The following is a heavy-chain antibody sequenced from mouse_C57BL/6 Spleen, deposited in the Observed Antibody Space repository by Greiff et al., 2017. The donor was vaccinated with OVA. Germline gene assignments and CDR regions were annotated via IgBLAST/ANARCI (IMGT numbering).Heavy chain of an antibody. J-gene: IGHJ2*01. CDR3: ARSETAQADYFDY. CDR1: GYTFTSYW. V-gene: IGHV1-52*01. Sequence: VQLQQPGAELVRPGSSVKLSCKASGYTFTSYWMHWVKQRPIQGLEWIGNIDPSDSETHYNQKFKDKATLTVDKSSSTAYMQLSSLTSEDSAVYYCARSETAQADYFDYWGQGTTLTVSS. D-gene: IGHD3-2*02. CDR2: IDPSDSET.